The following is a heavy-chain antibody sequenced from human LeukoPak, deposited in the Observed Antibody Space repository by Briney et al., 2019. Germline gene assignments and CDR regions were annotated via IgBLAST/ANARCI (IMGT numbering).Heavy chain of an antibody. J-gene: IGHJ4*02. CDR2: IYYSGST. CDR3: ARRMVERGSYYFDY. Sequence: PSQTLSLTCTVSGGSISSGGYYWSWIRQHPGKGLEWIGYIYYSGSTNYNPSLKSRVTISVDTSKNQFSLKLSSVTAADTAVYYCARRMVERGSYYFDYWGQGTLVTVSS. V-gene: IGHV4-31*03. D-gene: IGHD6-13*01. CDR1: GGSISSGGYY.